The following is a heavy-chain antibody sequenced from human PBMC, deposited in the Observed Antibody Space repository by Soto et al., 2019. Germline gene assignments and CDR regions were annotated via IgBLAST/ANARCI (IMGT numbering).Heavy chain of an antibody. V-gene: IGHV1-18*01. CDR1: GYTFTSYG. D-gene: IGHD3-10*01. CDR3: ARDLEELLHFDY. J-gene: IGHJ4*02. Sequence: ASVKVSCKASGYTFTSYGISWVRQAPGQGPEWMGWISAYNGNTNYAQKLQGRVTMTTDTSTSTAYMELRSLRSDDTAVYYCARDLEELLHFDYWGQGTLVTVSS. CDR2: ISAYNGNT.